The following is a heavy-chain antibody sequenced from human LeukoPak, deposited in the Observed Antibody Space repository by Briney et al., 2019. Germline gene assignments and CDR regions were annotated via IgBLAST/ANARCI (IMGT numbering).Heavy chain of an antibody. CDR3: ARKRKRGYCSSTSCHNWFDP. CDR1: GFTFSNAW. J-gene: IGHJ5*02. Sequence: GSLRLSCAASGFTFSNAWMSWVRQPPGKGLEWIGEINHSGSTNYNPSLKSRVTISVDTSKNQFSLKLSSVTAADTAVYYCARKRKRGYCSSTSCHNWFDPWGQGTLVTVSS. CDR2: INHSGST. V-gene: IGHV4-34*01. D-gene: IGHD2-2*01.